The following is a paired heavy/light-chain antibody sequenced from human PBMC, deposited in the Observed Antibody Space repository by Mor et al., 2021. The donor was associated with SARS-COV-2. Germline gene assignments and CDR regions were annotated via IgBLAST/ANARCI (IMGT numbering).Light chain of an antibody. CDR2: GAS. J-gene: IGKJ1*01. V-gene: IGKV3-20*01. CDR1: QTVSSSS. CDR3: QQYDSSPRT. Sequence: EIVLTQSPGTLSLSPGERATLSCRASQTVSSSSLAWYQHKPGQAPRLLIYGASSRATGIPDRFSGSGSGTDFTLTISRLEPEDFAVYYCQQYDSSPRTFGQGTKVEIK.
Heavy chain of an antibody. CDR2: IYPGDSAT. J-gene: IGHJ4*02. V-gene: IGHV5-51*01. CDR1: GYSFPIYW. D-gene: IGHD1-1*01. Sequence: EVQLVQSGAEVKKPGESLKISCKGSGYSFPIYWIAWVRQMPGKGLEWMGIIYPGDSATTYSPSFQGQVTISADKSISTAYLQWSSLRASDTAMYYCARSGGSSYNFDYWGQGTLVTVSS. CDR3: ARSGGSSYNFDY.